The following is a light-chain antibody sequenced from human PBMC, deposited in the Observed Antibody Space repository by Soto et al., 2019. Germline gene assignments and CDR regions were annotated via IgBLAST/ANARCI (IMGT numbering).Light chain of an antibody. J-gene: IGKJ1*01. CDR2: WAS. CDR3: QQYYTTLWT. V-gene: IGKV4-1*01. CDR1: QGVLYTSNNKNY. Sequence: DIVMTQSPDSLAVYLGERATINCKSSQGVLYTSNNKNYLAWYQQKPGQPPKLLISWASTRDSGVPDRFSGSGSGRDFTLTISSLQSEDVAVYYGQQYYTTLWTFGQGTKVEIK.